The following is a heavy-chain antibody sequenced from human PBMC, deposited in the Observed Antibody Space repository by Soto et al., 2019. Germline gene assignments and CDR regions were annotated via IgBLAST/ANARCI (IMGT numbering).Heavy chain of an antibody. V-gene: IGHV3-7*01. CDR2: IKQDGSEK. Sequence: EVQLVESGGGLVQPGGSLRLSCAASGFTFSSYWMSWVRQASGKGLEWVANIKQDGSEKYYVDSVKGRFTISRDNAKNSLYLQMNSLRAEDTAVYYCARSYIWWSYRRAFDIWGQGTMVTVSS. CDR1: GFTFSSYW. CDR3: ARSYIWWSYRRAFDI. J-gene: IGHJ3*02. D-gene: IGHD3-16*02.